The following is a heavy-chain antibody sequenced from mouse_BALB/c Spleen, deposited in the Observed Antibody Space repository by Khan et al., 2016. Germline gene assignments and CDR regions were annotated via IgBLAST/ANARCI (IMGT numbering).Heavy chain of an antibody. CDR3: GKGDNYVNLFFDG. J-gene: IGHJ1*01. V-gene: IGHV1-37*01. D-gene: IGHD1-3*01. CDR1: GYSFTGYF. CDR2: INPYNGDT. Sequence: VQLQQSGPELVKPGASVKISCKASGYSFTGYFMNWVKQSHGKSLEWIGRINPYNGDTVYNQKFKGKATLTADKSSSTAHMEPLSLTSEASAVYLCGKGDNYVNLFFDGWGAGTTVTVSS.